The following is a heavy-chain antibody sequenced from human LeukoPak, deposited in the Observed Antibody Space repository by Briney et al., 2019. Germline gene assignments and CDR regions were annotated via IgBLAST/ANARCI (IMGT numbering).Heavy chain of an antibody. CDR2: IYTSGST. CDR3: ARACGGH. J-gene: IGHJ1*01. V-gene: IGHV4-61*02. D-gene: IGHD2-21*01. CDR1: GGSISSGTYY. Sequence: PSETLSLTCTVSGGSISSGTYYWNWIRQPAGKGLEWIGRIYTSGSTNYNPSLKSRVTISVDTSKNQFSLRLNSVTAADTAVYYCARACGGHWGQGTLVTVSS.